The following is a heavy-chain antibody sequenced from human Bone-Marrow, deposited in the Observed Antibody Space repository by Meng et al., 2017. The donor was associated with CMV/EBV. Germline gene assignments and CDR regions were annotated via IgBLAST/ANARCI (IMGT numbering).Heavy chain of an antibody. CDR2: ISSSGSFR. CDR3: ARDWMEVLPYYYYGMDV. Sequence: GGSLRLSCEVSGFTFNTSTMNWFRQAPGKGLEWVSSISSSGSFRHYADSVKGRFTISRDNAKNSLHLQMNSLKAEDMAVYYCARDWMEVLPYYYYGMDVWGQGTTVTVSS. J-gene: IGHJ6*02. CDR1: GFTFNTST. V-gene: IGHV3-21*01. D-gene: IGHD1-7*01.